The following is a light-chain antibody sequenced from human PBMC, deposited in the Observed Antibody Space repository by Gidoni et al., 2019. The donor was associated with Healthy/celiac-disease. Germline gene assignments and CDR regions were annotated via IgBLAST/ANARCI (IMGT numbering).Light chain of an antibody. V-gene: IGKV3-11*01. CDR1: QSVSSY. Sequence: DIVFTQSPATLSLSPGERATLSCRASQSVSSYLAWYQQKPDQAPRLLIYDASNRATGIPARFSGSGSGTDFTLTIGSLEPEDFAVYYCQQRSNCPWTFGQGTKVEIK. J-gene: IGKJ1*01. CDR2: DAS. CDR3: QQRSNCPWT.